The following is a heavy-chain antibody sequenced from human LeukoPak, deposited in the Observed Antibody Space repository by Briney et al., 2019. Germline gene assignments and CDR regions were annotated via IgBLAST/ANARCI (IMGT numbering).Heavy chain of an antibody. V-gene: IGHV3-64*01. Sequence: PGGSLRLSCAASGFTSSSYAMHWVRQAPGKGLEYVSAISSNGGSTYYANSVKGRFTISRDNSKNTLYLQMGSLRAEDMAVYYCARGDAFDIWGQGTMVTVSS. CDR1: GFTSSSYA. CDR3: ARGDAFDI. J-gene: IGHJ3*02. CDR2: ISSNGGST.